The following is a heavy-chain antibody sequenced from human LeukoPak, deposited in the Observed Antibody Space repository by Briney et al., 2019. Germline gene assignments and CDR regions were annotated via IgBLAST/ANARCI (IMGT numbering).Heavy chain of an antibody. D-gene: IGHD3-22*01. Sequence: PGGSLRLSCAVSGFTFSSYEMNWVRQAPGKGLEWASYISSSGSAIYYADSVKGRFTISRDNAKNSLYLQMNSLRAEDTAVYYCARANYYDTSGFDYWGQGTLVTVSS. J-gene: IGHJ4*02. V-gene: IGHV3-48*03. CDR3: ARANYYDTSGFDY. CDR2: ISSSGSAI. CDR1: GFTFSSYE.